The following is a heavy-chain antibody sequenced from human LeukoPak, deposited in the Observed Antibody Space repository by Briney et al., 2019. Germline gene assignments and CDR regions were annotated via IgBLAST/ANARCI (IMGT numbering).Heavy chain of an antibody. J-gene: IGHJ6*02. D-gene: IGHD2-21*01. CDR1: GYTFTSYY. CDR3: ARDRLVLDYYYYGMDV. V-gene: IGHV1-46*01. CDR2: INPSGGST. Sequence: ASVKVSCKASGYTFTSYYMHWVRQAPGQGLEWMGIINPSGGSTSYAQKFQGRVTMTRDTSTSTVYMELSSLRSEDTAVYYCARDRLVLDYYYYGMDVWGQGTTVTVSS.